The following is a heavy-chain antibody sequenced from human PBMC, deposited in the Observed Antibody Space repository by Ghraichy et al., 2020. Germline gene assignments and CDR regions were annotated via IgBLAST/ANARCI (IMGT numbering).Heavy chain of an antibody. Sequence: GGSLRLSCAASGFTFSSYSMNWVRQAPGKGLEWVSSISSSSYIYYADSVKGRFTISRDNAKNSLYLQMNSLRAEDTAVYYCARLSSTRLVDPWGQGTLVTVSS. J-gene: IGHJ5*02. CDR2: ISSSSYI. CDR1: GFTFSSYS. CDR3: ARLSSTRLVDP. V-gene: IGHV3-21*01. D-gene: IGHD2-2*01.